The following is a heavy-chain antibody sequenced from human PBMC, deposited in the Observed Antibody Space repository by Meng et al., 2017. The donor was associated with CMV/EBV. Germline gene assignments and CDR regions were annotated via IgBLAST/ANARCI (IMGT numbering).Heavy chain of an antibody. Sequence: QVQLPGSGPGLVKPSETLSLTCTVSGGSISSYYWSWIRQPAGKGLEWIGRIFTSGSTNYNPSLKSRVTMSVDTSKNQFSLKLSSVTAADTAVYYCARGGLYYYDSSGHFDYWGQGTLVTVSS. V-gene: IGHV4-4*07. CDR3: ARGGLYYYDSSGHFDY. CDR2: IFTSGST. D-gene: IGHD3-22*01. J-gene: IGHJ4*02. CDR1: GGSISSYY.